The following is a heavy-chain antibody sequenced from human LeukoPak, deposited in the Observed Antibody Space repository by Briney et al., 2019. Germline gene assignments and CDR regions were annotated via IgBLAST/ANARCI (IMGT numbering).Heavy chain of an antibody. Sequence: PSETLSLTCTVSGGSISSGGYYWSWIRQHPGKGLEWIGYTYYGGSTYYNPSLKSRVTISVDTSKNQFSLKLSSVTAADTAVYYCARETDCSGGSCYLGWFDPWGQGTLVTVSA. CDR1: GGSISSGGYY. CDR3: ARETDCSGGSCYLGWFDP. V-gene: IGHV4-31*03. J-gene: IGHJ5*02. D-gene: IGHD2-15*01. CDR2: TYYGGST.